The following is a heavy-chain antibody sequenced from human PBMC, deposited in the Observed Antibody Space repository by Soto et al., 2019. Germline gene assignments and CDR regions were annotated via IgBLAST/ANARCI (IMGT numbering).Heavy chain of an antibody. J-gene: IGHJ6*04. CDR2: ISGSGGST. Sequence: EVQLLESGGGLVQPGGSLRLSCAASGFTFSSYAMSWVRQAPGKGLVWVSAISGSGGSTYYADSVKGRFTISRDNSKNTLYLQMNSLRAEDTAVYYCAKKVIGRAVLRFLEWLGDVWGKGTTVTVSS. CDR3: AKKVIGRAVLRFLEWLGDV. CDR1: GFTFSSYA. V-gene: IGHV3-23*01. D-gene: IGHD3-3*01.